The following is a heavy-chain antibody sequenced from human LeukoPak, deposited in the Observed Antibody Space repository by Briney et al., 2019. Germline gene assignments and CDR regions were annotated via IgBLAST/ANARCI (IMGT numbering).Heavy chain of an antibody. CDR2: VRNKDNSYTT. CDR3: AGSRRGSVFDI. V-gene: IGHV3-72*01. Sequence: GGSLRLSCAASGFTFSDYYMDWVRQGPGKGLEWFGRVRNKDNSYTTEYAASVKGRFTISRDDSKNSLYLQMNSLKTEDTAVYYCAGSRRGSVFDIWGLGTIVTVSS. D-gene: IGHD1-1*01. J-gene: IGHJ3*02. CDR1: GFTFSDYY.